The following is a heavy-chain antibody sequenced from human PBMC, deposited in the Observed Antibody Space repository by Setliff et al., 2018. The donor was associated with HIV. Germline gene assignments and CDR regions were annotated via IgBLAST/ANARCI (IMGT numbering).Heavy chain of an antibody. D-gene: IGHD3-10*01. CDR2: VYDSEST. Sequence: PSETLSLTCTVPGDSISSTSWWSWVRQPPGKGLEWIGQVYDSESTNYNPSLKSRVTILMDKSKNQFSLRLDSVTAADTAIYYCESTGRKTYYNSGKYYYFDYWGRGTLVTVS. J-gene: IGHJ4*02. CDR3: ESTGRKTYYNSGKYYYFDY. CDR1: GDSISSTSW. V-gene: IGHV4-4*02.